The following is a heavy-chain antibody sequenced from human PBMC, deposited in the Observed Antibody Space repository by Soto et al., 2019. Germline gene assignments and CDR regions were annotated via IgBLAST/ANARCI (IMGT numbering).Heavy chain of an antibody. D-gene: IGHD3-16*01. Sequence: QVQLVQSGAEVKKPGASVKVSCKASGYTFTNFGISWVRQAPGQGLEWMGWISAYNGNTNYAQNFQGRVTMTTGTSTSTAYMALRSLRSDDTAVKYCAGRGTPIDYWCRGTLVAVSS. CDR3: AGRGTPIDY. CDR2: ISAYNGNT. CDR1: GYTFTNFG. V-gene: IGHV1-18*01. J-gene: IGHJ4*02.